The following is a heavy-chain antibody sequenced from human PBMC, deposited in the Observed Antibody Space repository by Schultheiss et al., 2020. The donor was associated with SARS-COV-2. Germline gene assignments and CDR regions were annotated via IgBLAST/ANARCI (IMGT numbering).Heavy chain of an antibody. Sequence: GGSLRLSCAASGFTFSSYAMHWVRQAPGKGLEWVAVIWYDGSNKYYADSVKGRFTISRDNSKNTLYLQMNSLRAEDTAVYYCAKDLNPMIVVVITNLWDYWGQGTLVTVSS. V-gene: IGHV3-30*07. J-gene: IGHJ4*02. CDR1: GFTFSSYA. CDR3: AKDLNPMIVVVITNLWDY. D-gene: IGHD3-22*01. CDR2: IWYDGSNK.